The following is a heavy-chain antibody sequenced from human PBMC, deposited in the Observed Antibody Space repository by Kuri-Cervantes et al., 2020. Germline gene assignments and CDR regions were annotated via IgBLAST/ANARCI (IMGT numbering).Heavy chain of an antibody. CDR3: AHLQGFGRYYDSSGYYSGFDY. CDR2: IYWNDDK. J-gene: IGHJ4*02. Sequence: SGPTLVNPTQTLTLTCTFSGFSLSTSGVGVGWIRQPPGKALEWLALIYWNDDKRYSPSLKSRLTITKDTSKNQVVLTMTNMDPVDTATYYCAHLQGFGRYYDSSGYYSGFDYWGQGTLVTVSS. D-gene: IGHD3-22*01. V-gene: IGHV2-5*01. CDR1: GFSLSTSGVG.